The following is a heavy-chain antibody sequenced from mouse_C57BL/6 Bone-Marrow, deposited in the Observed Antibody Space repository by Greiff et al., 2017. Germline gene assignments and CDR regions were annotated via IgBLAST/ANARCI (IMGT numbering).Heavy chain of an antibody. Sequence: EVHLVESEGGLVQPGSSLKLSCTASGFTFSDYYMAWVRQVPEKGLDWVANINYDGSSTYYLDSLKSRFIISRDNAKNILYLQMSSLKSEDTATYYCAREAYDYTYYFDYWGQGTTLTVSS. V-gene: IGHV5-16*01. D-gene: IGHD2-4*01. CDR1: GFTFSDYY. J-gene: IGHJ2*01. CDR2: INYDGSST. CDR3: AREAYDYTYYFDY.